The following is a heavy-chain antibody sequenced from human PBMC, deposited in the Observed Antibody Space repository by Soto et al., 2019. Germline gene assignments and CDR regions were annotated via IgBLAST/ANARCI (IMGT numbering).Heavy chain of an antibody. CDR3: ARNENTRCSGGSCYSSKGRNWFDP. D-gene: IGHD2-15*01. J-gene: IGHJ5*02. V-gene: IGHV4-39*01. CDR1: GGSISSSSYY. CDR2: IYYSGST. Sequence: PSETLSLTCTVSGGSISSSSYYRGLIRQPPGKGLEWIGSIYYSGSTYYNPSLKSRVTISVDTSKNQFSLKLSSVTAADTAVYYCARNENTRCSGGSCYSSKGRNWFDPWGQGTLVTVSS.